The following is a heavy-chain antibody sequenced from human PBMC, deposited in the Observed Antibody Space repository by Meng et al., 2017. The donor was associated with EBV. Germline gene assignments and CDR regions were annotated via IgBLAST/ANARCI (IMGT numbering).Heavy chain of an antibody. D-gene: IGHD6-13*01. CDR2: IYWDDDK. V-gene: IGHV2-5*02. J-gene: IGHJ5*02. CDR3: AHRRDEYSSSWYGWFDP. Sequence: QTPLKESGPTLVKPTQTLTLTCTFSGFSLSTSGVGVGWIRQPPGNALEWLALIYWDDDKRYSPSLKSRLTITKDTSKNQVVLTMTNMDPVDTATYYCAHRRDEYSSSWYGWFDPWGQGTLVTVSS. CDR1: GFSLSTSGVG.